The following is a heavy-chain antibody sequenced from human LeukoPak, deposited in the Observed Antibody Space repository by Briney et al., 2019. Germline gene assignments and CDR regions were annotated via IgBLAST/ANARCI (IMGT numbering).Heavy chain of an antibody. Sequence: PGRSLRLSCAASGFTFDDYAMHWVRQAPGKGLEWVSGISWNSGSIGYADSVKGRFTISRDNAKNSLYLQMNSLRAEDTAVYYCAKDLQQLAFDYWGQGTLVTVSS. CDR3: AKDLQQLAFDY. V-gene: IGHV3-9*01. D-gene: IGHD6-13*01. J-gene: IGHJ4*02. CDR1: GFTFDDYA. CDR2: ISWNSGSI.